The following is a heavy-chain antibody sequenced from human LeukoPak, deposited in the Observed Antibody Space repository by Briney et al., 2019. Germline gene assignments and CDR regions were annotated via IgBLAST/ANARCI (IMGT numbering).Heavy chain of an antibody. CDR2: ISGSGGST. CDR3: AKYRYDFWSGLGN. Sequence: GGSLRLSCAASGFTFSSYAMSWVRQAPGKGLEWVSAISGSGGSTYYADSVKGRFTISRDNSKNTLYLQMNGLRAEDTAVYYCAKYRYDFWSGLGNWGQGTLVTVSS. CDR1: GFTFSSYA. D-gene: IGHD3-3*01. J-gene: IGHJ4*02. V-gene: IGHV3-23*01.